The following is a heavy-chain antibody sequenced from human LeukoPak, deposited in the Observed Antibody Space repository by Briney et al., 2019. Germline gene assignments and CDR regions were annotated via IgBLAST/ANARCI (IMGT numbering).Heavy chain of an antibody. CDR3: AKFFSPYYYGMDV. Sequence: GGSLRLSCAASGFTFSSYVMSWVRQAPGKGLEWVSAIGDSGGSTYYADSVKGRFTISRDNSKNTLYLQMSSLRAEDTALYYCAKFFSPYYYGMDVWGHGTTVTVSS. J-gene: IGHJ6*02. CDR1: GFTFSSYV. CDR2: IGDSGGST. D-gene: IGHD2/OR15-2a*01. V-gene: IGHV3-23*01.